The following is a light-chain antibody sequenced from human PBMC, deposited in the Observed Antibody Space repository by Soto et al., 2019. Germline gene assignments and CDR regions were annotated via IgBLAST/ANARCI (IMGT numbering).Light chain of an antibody. Sequence: QSVLTQPASVSGSPGQSITISCTGTRSDIGAYNFVSWYRQHPGEVPKLILYDVNVRPSGVSNRFSGSKSGNTASLTISGLQAEDEADYYCTSWTTSTTMIFGGGTKLTVL. CDR3: TSWTTSTTMI. V-gene: IGLV2-14*03. J-gene: IGLJ2*01. CDR1: RSDIGAYNF. CDR2: DVN.